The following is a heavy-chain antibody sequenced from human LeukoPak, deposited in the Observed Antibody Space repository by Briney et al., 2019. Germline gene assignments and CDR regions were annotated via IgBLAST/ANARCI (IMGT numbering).Heavy chain of an antibody. V-gene: IGHV3-48*01. Sequence: GGSLRLSCAASGFTFSSYWMSWVRQAPGRGLEWVSYISSSSSTIYYADSVKGRFTISRDNAKNSLYLQMNSLRAEDTAVYYCARRNWYFDLWGRGTLVTVSS. CDR1: GFTFSSYW. J-gene: IGHJ2*01. CDR3: ARRNWYFDL. CDR2: ISSSSSTI.